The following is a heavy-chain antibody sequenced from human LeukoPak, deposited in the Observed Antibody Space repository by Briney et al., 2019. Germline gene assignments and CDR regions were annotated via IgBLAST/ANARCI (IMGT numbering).Heavy chain of an antibody. D-gene: IGHD2-8*01. CDR3: ARGGPYCTNGVCYLDY. CDR1: GGSISSYY. Sequence: SETLSLTCTVSGGSISSYYWSWIRQPAGKGLEWIGRIYTSGSTNYNPSLKSRVTRSVDTSKNQFFLKLSSVTAADTAVYYCARGGPYCTNGVCYLDYWGQGTLVTVSS. V-gene: IGHV4-4*07. CDR2: IYTSGST. J-gene: IGHJ4*02.